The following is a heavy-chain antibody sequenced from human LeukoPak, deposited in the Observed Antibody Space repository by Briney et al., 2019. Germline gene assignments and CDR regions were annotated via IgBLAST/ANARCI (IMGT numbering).Heavy chain of an antibody. J-gene: IGHJ4*02. CDR2: INWNGGSA. D-gene: IGHD3-22*01. CDR1: GFTFDSHA. V-gene: IGHV3-20*04. CDR3: SSRDTSGYFFPPVY. Sequence: PGGSLRLSCAASGFTFDSHAMSWVRQAPGRGLEWVSAINWNGGSAAYADSVKGRFTISRDNAKNSLFLQMNNLRAEDTALYYCSSRDTSGYFFPPVYWGQGTLVTVSS.